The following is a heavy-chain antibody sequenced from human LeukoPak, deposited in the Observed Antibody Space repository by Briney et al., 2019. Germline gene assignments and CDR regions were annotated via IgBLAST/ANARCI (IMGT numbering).Heavy chain of an antibody. J-gene: IGHJ4*02. D-gene: IGHD1-26*01. CDR1: GFTFGSYA. V-gene: IGHV3-23*01. CDR2: ISGSGGST. CDR3: AKDSGPQKWELLNDY. Sequence: GGSLRLSCAASGFTFGSYAMSWIRQAPGKGLEWVSAISGSGGSTYYADSVKGRFTISRDNSKNTLYLQMNSLRAEDTAVYYCAKDSGPQKWELLNDYWGQGTLVTVSS.